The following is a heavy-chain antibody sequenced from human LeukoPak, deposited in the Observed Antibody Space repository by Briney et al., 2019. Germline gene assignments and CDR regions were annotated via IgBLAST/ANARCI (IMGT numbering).Heavy chain of an antibody. CDR2: IYYSGST. D-gene: IGHD6-13*01. CDR3: ASSQGVAAAGTMGY. CDR1: GGSISSSSYY. V-gene: IGHV4-39*01. J-gene: IGHJ4*02. Sequence: SETLSLTCTVSGGSISSSSYYWGWIRQPPGKGLEWIGSIYYSGSTYYNPSLKSRVTISVDTSKNQFSLKLSSVTAADTAVYYCASSQGVAAAGTMGYWGQGTLVTVSS.